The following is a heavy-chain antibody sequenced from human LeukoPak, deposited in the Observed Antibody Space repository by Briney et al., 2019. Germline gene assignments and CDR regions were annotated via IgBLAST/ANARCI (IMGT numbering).Heavy chain of an antibody. Sequence: LTGGSLRLSCAASGFTFSSCAMSWVRHAPGKGLEWVSTIIDSGNSIYYADSAEGRFTISRDNSKNTLYLQMNSLRAGDTAVYYCAKDHIFSGSYGVFDYWGLGTLVTVSS. CDR1: GFTFSSCA. CDR3: AKDHIFSGSYGVFDY. CDR2: IIDSGNSI. V-gene: IGHV3-23*01. D-gene: IGHD1-26*01. J-gene: IGHJ4*02.